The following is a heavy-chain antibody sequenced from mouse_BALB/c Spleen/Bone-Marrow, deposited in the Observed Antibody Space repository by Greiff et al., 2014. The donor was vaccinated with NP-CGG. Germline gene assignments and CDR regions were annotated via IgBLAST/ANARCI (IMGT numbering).Heavy chain of an antibody. D-gene: IGHD2-1*01. CDR1: GYTFTDYE. Sequence: VHLVESGAELVRPGASVALSCKASGYTFTDYEMHWVKQTPVHGLEWIGAIDPETGGTAYNQKFKGKATLTADKSSSTAYMELRSLTSEDSAVYYCTRSLYGNYVMDFWGQGTSVTVSS. J-gene: IGHJ4*01. CDR3: TRSLYGNYVMDF. V-gene: IGHV1-15*01. CDR2: IDPETGGT.